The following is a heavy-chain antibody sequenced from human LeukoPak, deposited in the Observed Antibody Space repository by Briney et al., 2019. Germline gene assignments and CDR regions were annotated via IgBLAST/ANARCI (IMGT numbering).Heavy chain of an antibody. CDR2: IDSSSSTI. CDR1: GFPFTTYN. Sequence: PGGSLTLSCAVSGFPFTTYNMNWVRQAPGKGLEWVSYIDSSSSTIKYADSVKGRFTISRDNAKNSLYLQMNSLRAEDTAVYYCAKAYLGSASGYFQHWGQGTLVTVSS. D-gene: IGHD3-16*01. CDR3: AKAYLGSASGYFQH. J-gene: IGHJ1*01. V-gene: IGHV3-48*04.